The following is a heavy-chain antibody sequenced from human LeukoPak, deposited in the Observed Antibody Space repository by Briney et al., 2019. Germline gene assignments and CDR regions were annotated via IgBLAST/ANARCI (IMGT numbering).Heavy chain of an antibody. CDR3: ARARGSYVTWDWFDP. CDR2: ISYDGSNK. D-gene: IGHD5-18*01. CDR1: GFTFSSYA. Sequence: PGGSLRLSCAASGFTFSSYAMHWVRQAPGKGREWGAVISYDGSNKYYADSVKGRFTISRDNSKNTLYLQMNSLRAEDTAVYYCARARGSYVTWDWFDPWGQGTLVTVSS. J-gene: IGHJ5*02. V-gene: IGHV3-30-3*01.